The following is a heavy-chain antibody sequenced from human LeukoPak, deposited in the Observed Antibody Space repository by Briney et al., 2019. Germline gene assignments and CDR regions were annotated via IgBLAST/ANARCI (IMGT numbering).Heavy chain of an antibody. V-gene: IGHV1-2*02. CDR1: GYTFTGYY. J-gene: IGHJ4*02. Sequence: ASVKVSCKASGYTFTGYYMHWVRQAPGQGLEWMGWINPNSGGTNYAQKFQGRVTMTRDTSISTAYMELSRMRSDDTAVYYCARCERKYDILTGYYPADFDYWGQGTLVTVSS. CDR3: ARCERKYDILTGYYPADFDY. CDR2: INPNSGGT. D-gene: IGHD3-9*01.